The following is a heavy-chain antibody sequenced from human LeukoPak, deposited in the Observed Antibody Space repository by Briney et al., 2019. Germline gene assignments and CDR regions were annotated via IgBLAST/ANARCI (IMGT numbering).Heavy chain of an antibody. CDR1: GFTFKSYA. CDR3: TRVGDNDAFDI. J-gene: IGHJ3*02. D-gene: IGHD3-10*01. CDR2: ISRSGGST. Sequence: GGSLRLSCEASGFTFKSYAMHWVRQAPGKGLEYVSAISRSGGSTYYADSVKDRFTISRDNSKNTLSLQMGGLSAEDMAVYYCTRVGDNDAFDIWGQGAMVTVSS. V-gene: IGHV3-64*02.